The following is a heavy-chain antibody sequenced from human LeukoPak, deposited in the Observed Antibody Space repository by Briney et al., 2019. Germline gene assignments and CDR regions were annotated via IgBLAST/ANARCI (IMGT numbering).Heavy chain of an antibody. D-gene: IGHD4-23*01. CDR1: GYTLTELS. CDR2: FDPEDGET. J-gene: IGHJ4*02. V-gene: IGHV1-24*01. Sequence: ASVKVSCKVSGYTLTELSMHWVRQAPGKGLEWMGGFDPEDGETIYAQKFQGTVTMTEDTSTDTAYMELSSLRSEDTAVYYCATDLNYGGNELRDYWGQGTLVTVSS. CDR3: ATDLNYGGNELRDY.